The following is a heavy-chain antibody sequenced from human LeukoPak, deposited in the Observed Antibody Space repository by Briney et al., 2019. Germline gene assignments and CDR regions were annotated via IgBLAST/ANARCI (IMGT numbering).Heavy chain of an antibody. V-gene: IGHV3-7*01. CDR1: GFSFSNHY. CDR3: ARIYYFGDNNWRYFDN. Sequence: PGGSLRLSCAASGFSFSNHYINWVRQAPGKGLEWVANIDPDGSEKQYGDSVKGRFTTSRDNAKNSLYLQMNSLRAEDTAIYYCARIYYFGDNNWRYFDNWGQGTLVTVSS. J-gene: IGHJ4*02. CDR2: IDPDGSEK. D-gene: IGHD3-10*01.